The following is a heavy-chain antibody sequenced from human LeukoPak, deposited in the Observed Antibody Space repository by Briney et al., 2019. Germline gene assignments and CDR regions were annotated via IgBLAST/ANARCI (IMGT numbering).Heavy chain of an antibody. CDR3: ARVNLNSSTWFNFDY. CDR2: IWYDVSNK. V-gene: IGHV3-33*01. D-gene: IGHD6-13*01. Sequence: GGSLRLSCVPSGFTFSNYGMHWVRQAPGKGLEWVAVIWYDVSNKYYADSVKGRFTISRDNSKNTLYLQLNSLRAEDTAVYYCARVNLNSSTWFNFDYWGQGTLVTVSS. J-gene: IGHJ4*02. CDR1: GFTFSNYG.